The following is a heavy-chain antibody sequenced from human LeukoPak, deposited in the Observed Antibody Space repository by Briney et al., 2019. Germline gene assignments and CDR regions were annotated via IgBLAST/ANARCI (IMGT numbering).Heavy chain of an antibody. Sequence: SETLSLTCTVSGGSISSSPYYWGWIRQPPGKGLEWIGSIYYSGTTHYNPSLESRVTISVDTSKNQFSLKLSSVTAADTAVYYCARSSGSYLRATYYYYYMDVWGKGTTVTISS. CDR2: IYYSGTT. CDR3: ARSSGSYLRATYYYYYMDV. V-gene: IGHV4-39*07. J-gene: IGHJ6*03. CDR1: GGSISSSPYY. D-gene: IGHD1-26*01.